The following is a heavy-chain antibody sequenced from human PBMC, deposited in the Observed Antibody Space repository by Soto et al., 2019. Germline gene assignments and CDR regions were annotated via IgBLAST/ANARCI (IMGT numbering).Heavy chain of an antibody. V-gene: IGHV5-51*01. Sequence: LGESLRISCKCSGYSFTSYWIGWVRQMPGKGLEWMGIIYPGDSDKRYSQSFQGQVTISADKSISTAYLQWRSLKASDTAMYYCARHSSNRVYYYYYGMDGWGQGPPVNVSS. CDR2: IYPGDSDK. D-gene: IGHD2-2*01. CDR1: GYSFTSYW. J-gene: IGHJ6*02. CDR3: ARHSSNRVYYYYYGMDG.